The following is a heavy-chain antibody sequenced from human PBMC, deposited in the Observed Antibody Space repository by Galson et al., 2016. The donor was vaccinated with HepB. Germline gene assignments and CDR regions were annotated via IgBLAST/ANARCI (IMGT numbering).Heavy chain of an antibody. Sequence: SLRLSCAVSGFTVSFNSMSWVRQAPGKGLEWLSLIYSDGTTHYADSVRGRFTISRDNSRNTLFLQLNSLRAEDTAIHYCARDSDSGYSYGSFDFWGQGTLVTVSS. D-gene: IGHD5-18*01. CDR3: ARDSDSGYSYGSFDF. V-gene: IGHV3-53*01. CDR2: IYSDGTT. CDR1: GFTVSFNS. J-gene: IGHJ4*02.